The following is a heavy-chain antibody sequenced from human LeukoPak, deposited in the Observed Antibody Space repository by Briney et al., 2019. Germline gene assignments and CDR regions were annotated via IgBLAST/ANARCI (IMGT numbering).Heavy chain of an antibody. CDR2: ISVYNGNT. CDR3: ARGVYSSGWFHMVGY. Sequence: ASVKVSCKASVYIFTSHGIRCVRQAPGQGLEWMGWISVYNGNTNYVQKFQGRVTMTRDTSTSTAYMELSSLRSEDTAVYYCARGVYSSGWFHMVGYWGQGTLVTVSS. D-gene: IGHD6-19*01. J-gene: IGHJ4*02. V-gene: IGHV1-18*01. CDR1: VYIFTSHG.